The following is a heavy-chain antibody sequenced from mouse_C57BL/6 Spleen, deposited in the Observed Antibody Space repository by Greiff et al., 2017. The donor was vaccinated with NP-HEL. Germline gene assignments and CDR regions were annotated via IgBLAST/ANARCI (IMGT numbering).Heavy chain of an antibody. CDR1: GFNIKDYY. V-gene: IGHV14-2*01. D-gene: IGHD1-1*01. CDR2: IDPEDGET. Sequence: VQLQQSGAELVKPGASVKLSCTASGFNIKDYYMHWVKQRTEQGLEWIGRIDPEDGETKYAPKFQGKATITADTSSNTAYLQLSSRTSEDTAVYYCASYYGSSYGCFDVWGTGTTVTVSS. J-gene: IGHJ1*03. CDR3: ASYYGSSYGCFDV.